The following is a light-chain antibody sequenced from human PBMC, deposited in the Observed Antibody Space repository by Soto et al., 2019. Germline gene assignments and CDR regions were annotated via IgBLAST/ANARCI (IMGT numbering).Light chain of an antibody. CDR2: KAS. V-gene: IGKV1-5*03. Sequence: DIQMTQSPSTLSGSVGDRVTINCRASQTISSWLAWYQQKPGKAPKLLIYKASTLKSGVPSRFSGSGSGTEFTLTISSLQPDDFATYSCQQSYSMPRTFGQGTKVDIK. CDR1: QTISSW. CDR3: QQSYSMPRT. J-gene: IGKJ1*01.